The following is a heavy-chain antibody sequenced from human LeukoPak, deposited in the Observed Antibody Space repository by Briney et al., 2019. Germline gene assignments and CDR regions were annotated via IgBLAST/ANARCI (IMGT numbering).Heavy chain of an antibody. CDR1: GFTFSSYA. CDR3: VPKGTEGY. V-gene: IGHV3-64D*06. J-gene: IGHJ4*02. Sequence: GGSLRLSCSASGFTFSSYAMHWVRQAPGKGLEYASAISPNGGSTYYADSVKGRFSISRDNSKNTLYLQMSSLRPEDTAVYYCVPKGTEGYWGQGTLVTVSS. CDR2: ISPNGGST.